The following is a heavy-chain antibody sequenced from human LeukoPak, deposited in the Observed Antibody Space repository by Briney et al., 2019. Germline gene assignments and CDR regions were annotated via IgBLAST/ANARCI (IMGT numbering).Heavy chain of an antibody. V-gene: IGHV3-21*01. Sequence: GRSLRLSCAASGFTFDDYAMHWVRQAPGKGLEWVSSISSSSSYIYYADSVKGRFTISRDNAKNSLYLQMNSLRAEDTAVYYCAREPTYGSGSYHDYWGQGTLVTVSS. CDR3: AREPTYGSGSYHDY. J-gene: IGHJ4*02. CDR2: ISSSSSYI. D-gene: IGHD3-10*01. CDR1: GFTFDDYA.